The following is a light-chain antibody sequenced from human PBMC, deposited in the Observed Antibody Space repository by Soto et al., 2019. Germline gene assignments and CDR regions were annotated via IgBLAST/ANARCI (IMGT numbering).Light chain of an antibody. V-gene: IGKV1-33*01. CDR2: DAS. Sequence: DIQMTQSPSSLSASVGDRVTIACRSSHDVSRNLNWFQQKPGEAPKLLIYDASNLERGVPPRFSGSGSGTDFTLTISSLQSEDVATYYCQQYNSMLSFGGGTKVEIK. J-gene: IGKJ4*01. CDR1: HDVSRN. CDR3: QQYNSMLS.